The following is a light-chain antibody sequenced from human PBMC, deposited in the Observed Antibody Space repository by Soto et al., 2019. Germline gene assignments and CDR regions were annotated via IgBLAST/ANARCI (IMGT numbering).Light chain of an antibody. CDR2: KAS. Sequence: DIPMTQSPSTLSASVGDRVTITCRASQSISSWLAWYQQKPGKAPKLLIYKASSLESGVPSRFSGSGSGTEFTLTISSLQPDDFATYYCQRYNSYPGTFGHGTKVEIK. CDR1: QSISSW. V-gene: IGKV1-5*03. J-gene: IGKJ1*01. CDR3: QRYNSYPGT.